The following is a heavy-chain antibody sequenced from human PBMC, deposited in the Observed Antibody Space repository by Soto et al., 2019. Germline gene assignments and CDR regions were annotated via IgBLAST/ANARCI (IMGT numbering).Heavy chain of an antibody. Sequence: GGSLRLSCAASGFTFSNAWMSWVRQAPGKGLEWVGRIKSKTDGGTTDYAAPVKGRFTISRDDSKNTLYLQTNSLKTEDTAVYYCTTAPHPPFPFYGSGSYYNEYYMDVWGKGTTVTVSS. CDR1: GFTFSNAW. J-gene: IGHJ6*03. CDR3: TTAPHPPFPFYGSGSYYNEYYMDV. CDR2: IKSKTDGGTT. D-gene: IGHD3-10*01. V-gene: IGHV3-15*01.